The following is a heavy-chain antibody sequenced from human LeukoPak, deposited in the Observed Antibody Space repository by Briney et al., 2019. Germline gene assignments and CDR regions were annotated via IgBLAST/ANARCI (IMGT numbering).Heavy chain of an antibody. CDR3: ARAVRQQWLPRSYYYYYMDV. V-gene: IGHV1-69*05. D-gene: IGHD6-19*01. Sequence: SVKVSCQASGGTFSSYAISWVRQAPGQGLEWMGGIIPIFGTANYAQKFQGRVTITTDESTSTAYMELSSLRSEDTAVYYCARAVRQQWLPRSYYYYYMDVWGKGTTVTVSS. CDR2: IIPIFGTA. J-gene: IGHJ6*03. CDR1: GGTFSSYA.